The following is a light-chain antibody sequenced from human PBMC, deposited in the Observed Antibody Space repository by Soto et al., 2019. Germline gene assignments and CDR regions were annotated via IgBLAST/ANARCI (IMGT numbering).Light chain of an antibody. V-gene: IGKV1-5*01. CDR3: QHYGGMWT. CDR2: DAS. CDR1: QSITNR. J-gene: IGKJ1*01. Sequence: DIQMTQSPSTLSASVGDRVTITCRASQSITNRLAWYQQKPGKAPKVLIYDASNLEYGVPSRFSGSGFGTEFIFTISSLQPDDFATYYCQHYGGMWTLGQGTRVEMK.